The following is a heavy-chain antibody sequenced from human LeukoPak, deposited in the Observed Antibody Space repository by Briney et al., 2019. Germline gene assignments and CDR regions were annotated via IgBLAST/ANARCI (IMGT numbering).Heavy chain of an antibody. J-gene: IGHJ4*02. CDR1: GFTFSSYS. D-gene: IGHD2-15*01. V-gene: IGHV3-21*01. CDR3: ARDGEVVVAAVYYFDY. CDR2: ISSSSSYI. Sequence: GGSLRLSCAASGFTFSSYSMNWVRQAPGKGLEWVSSISSSSSYIYYADSVKGRFTISRDNAKNSLYLQMNSLRAEDTAVYYCARDGEVVVAAVYYFDYWGRGTLVTVSS.